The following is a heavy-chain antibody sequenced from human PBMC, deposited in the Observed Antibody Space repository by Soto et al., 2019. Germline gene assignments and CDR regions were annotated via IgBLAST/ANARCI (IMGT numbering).Heavy chain of an antibody. D-gene: IGHD1-26*01. CDR3: ASWSGSYYAYFDY. Sequence: SVKVSCKASGGTFSSYAVSWVRQAPGQGLEWMGGIIPIFGTANYAQKFQGRVTITADESTSTAYMELSSLRSEDTAVYYCASWSGSYYAYFDYWGQGTLVTVSS. V-gene: IGHV1-69*13. J-gene: IGHJ4*02. CDR1: GGTFSSYA. CDR2: IIPIFGTA.